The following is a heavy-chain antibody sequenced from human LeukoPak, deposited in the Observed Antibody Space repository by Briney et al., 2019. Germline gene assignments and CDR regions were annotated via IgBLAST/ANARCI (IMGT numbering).Heavy chain of an antibody. J-gene: IGHJ4*02. CDR2: INTDGTVT. CDR3: ATKQWLAPPPDS. V-gene: IGHV3-74*01. D-gene: IGHD6-19*01. CDR1: GFTFSKYC. Sequence: PGGSLRLSCAASGFTFSKYCMLGVRQAPGKGLESVSRINTDGTVTTYADSVKGRFTVSRDNADNTMFLQMNSVRDEDTAVYYCATKQWLAPPPDSWGQGTPVTVSS.